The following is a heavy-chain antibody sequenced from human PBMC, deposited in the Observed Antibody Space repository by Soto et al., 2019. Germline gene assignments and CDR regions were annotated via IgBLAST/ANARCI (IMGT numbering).Heavy chain of an antibody. Sequence: SETLSLTCAVYGGSFIGYYCSCIRHPPFKWLEWIGEINHSGSTNYNPSLKSRVTISVDTSKNQFSLKLSSVTAADTAVYYCARGAYSSGWYYPGVFNWFDPWGQGTLVTVSS. CDR3: ARGAYSSGWYYPGVFNWFDP. CDR2: INHSGST. J-gene: IGHJ5*02. V-gene: IGHV4-34*01. CDR1: GGSFIGYY. D-gene: IGHD6-19*01.